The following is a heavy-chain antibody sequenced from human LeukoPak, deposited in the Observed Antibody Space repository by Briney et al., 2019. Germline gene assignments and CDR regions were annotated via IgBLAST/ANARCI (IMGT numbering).Heavy chain of an antibody. Sequence: PGGSLRLSCAASGFTVSSNYMSWVRQAPGKGLEWVSVIYSGGSTYYADSVKGRFTISRDSSKNTLYLQMNSLRAEDTAVYYCARELGSSANWFDPWGQGTLVTVSS. D-gene: IGHD6-19*01. CDR2: IYSGGST. J-gene: IGHJ5*02. CDR1: GFTVSSNY. CDR3: ARELGSSANWFDP. V-gene: IGHV3-53*01.